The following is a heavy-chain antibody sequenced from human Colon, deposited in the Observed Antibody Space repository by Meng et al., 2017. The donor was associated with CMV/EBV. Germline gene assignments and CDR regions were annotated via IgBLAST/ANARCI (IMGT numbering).Heavy chain of an antibody. D-gene: IGHD3-16*01. CDR1: GFTFSSYT. V-gene: IGHV3-23*01. CDR3: ARIGWGTRAQVRDDY. CDR2: IGGTGGHS. J-gene: IGHJ4*02. Sequence: GGSLRLSCVASGFTFSSYTMNWVRQAPGKGLEWVSGIGGTGGHSYYADSVKGRFTIFRDNSKNSLYLQMNSLRAEDTALYYCARIGWGTRAQVRDDYWGQGTLVTVSS.